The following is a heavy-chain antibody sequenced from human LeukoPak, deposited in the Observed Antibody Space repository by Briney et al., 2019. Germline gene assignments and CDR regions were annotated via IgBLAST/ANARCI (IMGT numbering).Heavy chain of an antibody. V-gene: IGHV3-72*01. CDR1: GFTFSDHY. CDR3: ARVDHSGGYSFDY. J-gene: IGHJ4*02. CDR2: TRNKANRYTT. Sequence: PGGSLRLSCAASGFTFSDHYIDWIRQAPGKGLAWVGRTRNKANRYTTEYAASVKGRFTISRDDSKSSLYLQMNSLKTEDTAVYYCARVDHSGGYSFDYWGQGTLVSVSS. D-gene: IGHD1-26*01.